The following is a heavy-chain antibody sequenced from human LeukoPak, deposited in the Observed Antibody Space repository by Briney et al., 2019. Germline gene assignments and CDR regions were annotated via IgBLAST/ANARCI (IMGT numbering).Heavy chain of an antibody. V-gene: IGHV3-23*01. J-gene: IGHJ6*02. CDR2: ISGSGGST. Sequence: GGSLRLSCAASGFTFSSYAMSWVRQAPGKGLEWVSAISGSGGSTYYADSVKGRFTISRDNSKNTLYLQMNSLRAEDTAVYYCVWLTSLSYYYYGMDVWGQGTTVTVSS. CDR3: VWLTSLSYYYYGMDV. CDR1: GFTFSSYA. D-gene: IGHD3-22*01.